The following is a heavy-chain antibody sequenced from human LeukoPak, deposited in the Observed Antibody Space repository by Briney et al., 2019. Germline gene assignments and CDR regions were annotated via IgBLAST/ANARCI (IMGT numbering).Heavy chain of an antibody. D-gene: IGHD3-22*01. Sequence: PSETLSLTCAVYGGSFSGYYWSWIRQPPGKGLEWIGEINHSGSTNYNPSLKSRVTISVDTSKNQFSLKLSSVTAADTAVCYCARGPNYYDSSGSPYFDYWGQGTLVTVSS. CDR1: GGSFSGYY. J-gene: IGHJ4*02. CDR3: ARGPNYYDSSGSPYFDY. V-gene: IGHV4-34*01. CDR2: INHSGST.